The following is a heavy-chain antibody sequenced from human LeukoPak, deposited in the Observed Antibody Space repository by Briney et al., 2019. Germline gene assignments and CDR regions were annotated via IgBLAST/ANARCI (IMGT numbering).Heavy chain of an antibody. CDR1: GFTFSSYW. V-gene: IGHV3-30*02. CDR2: IRYDGSNK. Sequence: GGSLRLSCAASGFTFSSYWMSWVRQAPGKGLEWVAFIRYDGSNKYYADSVKGRFTISRDNSKNTLYLQMNSLRAEDTAVYYCAKERLHYFDSSSYSAFDYWGQGTLVTVSS. D-gene: IGHD3-22*01. CDR3: AKERLHYFDSSSYSAFDY. J-gene: IGHJ4*02.